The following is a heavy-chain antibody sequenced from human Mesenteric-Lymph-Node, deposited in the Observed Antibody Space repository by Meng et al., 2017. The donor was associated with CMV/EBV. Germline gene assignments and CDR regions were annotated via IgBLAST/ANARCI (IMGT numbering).Heavy chain of an antibody. D-gene: IGHD3-10*01. V-gene: IGHV3-30*04. J-gene: IGHJ6*02. CDR3: ARDITPEGMDV. CDR1: GFTFSNYV. CDR2: ISYDGSNQ. Sequence: GESLKISCVASGFTFSNYVMDWVRQAPGKGLEWVAFISYDGSNQYYADSVKGRFTISRDNSKNTLYLQMNSLRGEDTAVYYCARDITPEGMDVWGQGTTVTVSS.